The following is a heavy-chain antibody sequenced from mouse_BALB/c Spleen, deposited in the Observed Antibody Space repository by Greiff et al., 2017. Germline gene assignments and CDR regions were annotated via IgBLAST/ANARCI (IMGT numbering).Heavy chain of an antibody. J-gene: IGHJ2*01. D-gene: IGHD2-14*01. V-gene: IGHV5-6-5*01. CDR3: ARKDRHFDY. CDR2: ISSGGST. CDR1: GFTFSSYA. Sequence: EVNVVESGGGLVKPGGSLKLSCAASGFTFSSYAMSWVRQTPEKRLEWVASISSGGSTYYPDRVKGRFTISKDNARNILYLQMSRLRSEDTAMCYCARKDRHFDYWGQGTTVTVSS.